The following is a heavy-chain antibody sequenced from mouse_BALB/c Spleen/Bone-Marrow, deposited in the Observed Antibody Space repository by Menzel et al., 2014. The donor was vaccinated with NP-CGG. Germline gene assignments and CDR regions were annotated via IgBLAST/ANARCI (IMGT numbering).Heavy chain of an antibody. CDR3: ARDRAARATGYYFDY. D-gene: IGHD3-1*01. CDR1: GFTFTDYY. Sequence: EVMLVESGGGLVQPGGSLRLSCATSGFTFTDYYTSWVRQPPGKALEWLGFIRNKANGYTTEYSASVKGRFTISRDSSQSILYLQMNTLRAEDSATYYCARDRAARATGYYFDYWGQGTTLTVSS. J-gene: IGHJ2*01. CDR2: IRNKANGYTT. V-gene: IGHV7-3*02.